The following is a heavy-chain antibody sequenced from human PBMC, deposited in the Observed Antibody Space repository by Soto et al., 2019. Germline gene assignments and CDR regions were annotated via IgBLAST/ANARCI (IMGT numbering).Heavy chain of an antibody. CDR1: GGYISSYY. CDR3: AREGYYDFWSGYGMDV. D-gene: IGHD3-3*01. J-gene: IGHJ6*02. CDR2: IYYSGST. V-gene: IGHV4-59*01. Sequence: SETLSLTCTVSGGYISSYYWSWIRQPPGKGLEWIGYIYYSGSTNYNPSLKSRVTISVDTSKNQFSLKLSSVTAADTAVYYCAREGYYDFWSGYGMDVWGQGTTVT.